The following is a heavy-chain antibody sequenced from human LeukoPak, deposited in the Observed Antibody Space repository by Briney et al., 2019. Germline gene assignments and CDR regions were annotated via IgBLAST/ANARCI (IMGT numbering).Heavy chain of an antibody. D-gene: IGHD6-6*01. CDR3: ARHRAYSSSSPFDY. Sequence: SETLSLTCSVSGGSISSLYWSWIRQPPGKGVEWIGYIYYTGSTNYNTSLKSRVNMFVDMSKNQFSLRLSSVTAADTAVYYCARHRAYSSSSPFDYWGQGTLVTVSS. V-gene: IGHV4-59*08. CDR1: GGSISSLY. CDR2: IYYTGST. J-gene: IGHJ4*02.